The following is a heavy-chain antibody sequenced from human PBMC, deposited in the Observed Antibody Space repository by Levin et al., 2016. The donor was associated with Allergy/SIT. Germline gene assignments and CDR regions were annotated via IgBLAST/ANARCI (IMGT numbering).Heavy chain of an antibody. CDR3: AREGWRGYSGYDPADYYYYGMDV. D-gene: IGHD5-12*01. J-gene: IGHJ6*02. CDR2: IKCDRSEK. Sequence: GGSLRLSCAASGFTFSSSWMHWVCQAPEKGLDWVADIKCDRSEKYYVDSVKGRLTISRDNAKNSLYLQMNSLRAEDTAVYYCAREGWRGYSGYDPADYYYYGMDVWGQGTTVTVSS. V-gene: IGHV3-52*01. CDR1: GFTFSSSW.